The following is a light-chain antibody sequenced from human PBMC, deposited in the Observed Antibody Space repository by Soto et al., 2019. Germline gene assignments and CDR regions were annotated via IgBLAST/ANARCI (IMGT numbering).Light chain of an antibody. Sequence: QPVLTQSPSASASLGASVNLTCTLSSGHSNYAIAWHQQQPERGPRYLMKVNSDGSHIKGDGIPDRFSGSISGAERYLTISSLQSEDEADYYCQTWGTGIQVFGGGTKLTVL. J-gene: IGLJ3*02. CDR2: VNSDGSH. CDR1: SGHSNYA. CDR3: QTWGTGIQV. V-gene: IGLV4-69*01.